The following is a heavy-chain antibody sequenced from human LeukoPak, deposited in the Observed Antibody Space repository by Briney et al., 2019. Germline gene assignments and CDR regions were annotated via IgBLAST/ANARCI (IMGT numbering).Heavy chain of an antibody. CDR2: ISGSGGST. CDR1: GFTFSSYA. J-gene: IGHJ4*02. V-gene: IGHV3-23*01. Sequence: PGGSLRLSCAASGFTFSSYAMSWVRQAPGKGLEWVSAISGSGGSTYYADSVKGRFTISRDNAKNSLYLQMNSLRAEDTAVYYCARGTVGIDYWGQGTLVTVSS. CDR3: ARGTVGIDY. D-gene: IGHD4-23*01.